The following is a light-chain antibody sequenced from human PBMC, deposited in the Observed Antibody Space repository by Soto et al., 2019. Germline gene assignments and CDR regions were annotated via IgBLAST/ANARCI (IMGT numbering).Light chain of an antibody. Sequence: DIQMTQSPSSLSASIGDRVTITCRARQGISNYLAWYQQKPGKVPKLLIYASSTLQSGVPSRFSGSGAGTDFTLTVNSLQPEDVATSYCQKYNSAPVTCGPGTKVDIK. J-gene: IGKJ3*01. CDR1: QGISNY. CDR2: ASS. CDR3: QKYNSAPVT. V-gene: IGKV1-27*01.